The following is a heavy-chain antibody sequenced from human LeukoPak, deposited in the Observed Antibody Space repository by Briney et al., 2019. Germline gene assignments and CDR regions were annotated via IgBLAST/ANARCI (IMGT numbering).Heavy chain of an antibody. CDR2: IRYDGSHK. D-gene: IGHD1-26*01. V-gene: IGHV3-30*02. CDR1: GFTFSSYG. Sequence: QPGGSLRLSCAASGFTFSSYGIHWVRQAPGKGLEWVSFIRYDGSHKYYADSVRGRFTISRDNSKTTLYLQMNSLRAEDTAVYYCAKLGGSHSRFDYWGQGTLVTVSS. J-gene: IGHJ4*02. CDR3: AKLGGSHSRFDY.